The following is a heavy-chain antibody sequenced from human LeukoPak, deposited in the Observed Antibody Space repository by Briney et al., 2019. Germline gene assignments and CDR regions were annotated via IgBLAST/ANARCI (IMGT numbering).Heavy chain of an antibody. CDR1: GFTFSNAW. V-gene: IGHV3-15*01. J-gene: IGHJ4*02. Sequence: GGSLRLSCAASGFTFSNAWVSWVRQAPGKGLEWVGRIKSKTDGGTTDYAAPVKGRFTISRDDSKNTLYLQMNSLKTEDTAVYYCTTDLYYDSSGYFTSFDYWGQGTLVTVSS. CDR3: TTDLYYDSSGYFTSFDY. D-gene: IGHD3-22*01. CDR2: IKSKTDGGTT.